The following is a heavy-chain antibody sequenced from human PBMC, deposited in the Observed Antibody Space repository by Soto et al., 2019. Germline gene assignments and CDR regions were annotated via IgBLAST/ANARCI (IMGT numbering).Heavy chain of an antibody. J-gene: IGHJ4*02. CDR1: GGSISSSSYY. Sequence: PSETLSLTCTVSGGSISSSSYYWGWIRQSPGKGLEWIGYIHYSGNTNYNPSLKSRVTISVDTSKNQFSLKLSSATAADTAVYYCASQSTGYPYYFNYWGQGTLVTVSS. CDR3: ASQSTGYPYYFNY. CDR2: IHYSGNT. D-gene: IGHD3-22*01. V-gene: IGHV4-61*05.